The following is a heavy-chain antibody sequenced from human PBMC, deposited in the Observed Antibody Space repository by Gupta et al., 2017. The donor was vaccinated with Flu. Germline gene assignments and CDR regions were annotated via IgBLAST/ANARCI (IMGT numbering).Heavy chain of an antibody. V-gene: IGHV3-48*03. CDR3: ARSPTQSRLNF. D-gene: IGHD2-21*02. CDR1: GFIFDDYE. J-gene: IGHJ4*02. CDR2: IDHAGRVI. Sequence: EVYLAESGGGLVQPGGSLRLTCAASGFIFDDYEFNWVRQAPGKGLEWVAYIDHAGRVIDYADSVKGRFTISRDDVKESLFLQMSSLRAEDSAVYYCARSPTQSRLNFWGQGTLVTVSS.